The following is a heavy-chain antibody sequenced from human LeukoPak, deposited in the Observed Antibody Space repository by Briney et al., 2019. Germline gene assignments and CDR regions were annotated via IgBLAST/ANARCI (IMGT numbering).Heavy chain of an antibody. CDR1: GYTFTSYA. Sequence: GASVKVSCKASGYTFTSYAISWVRQAPGQGLEWMGRIIPILGIANYAQKFQGRVTITADKSTSTAYMELSSLRSEDTAVYYCARVVVVPAAKSYYYYYYGMDVWGQGTTVTVSS. CDR2: IIPILGIA. J-gene: IGHJ6*02. D-gene: IGHD2-2*01. V-gene: IGHV1-69*04. CDR3: ARVVVVPAAKSYYYYYYGMDV.